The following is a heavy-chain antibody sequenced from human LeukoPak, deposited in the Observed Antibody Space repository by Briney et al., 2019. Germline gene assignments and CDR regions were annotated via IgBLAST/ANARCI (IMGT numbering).Heavy chain of an antibody. D-gene: IGHD2-8*01. CDR3: ARDLYDYYFDY. J-gene: IGHJ4*02. CDR1: GGSISSGSYY. V-gene: IGHV4-61*02. Sequence: PSETLSLTGTVSGGSISSGSYYWSWIRQPAGKGLEWIGRIYTSGSTNYNPSLKSRVTISVDTSKNQFSLKLSSVTAADTAVYYCARDLYDYYFDYWGQGTLVTVSS. CDR2: IYTSGST.